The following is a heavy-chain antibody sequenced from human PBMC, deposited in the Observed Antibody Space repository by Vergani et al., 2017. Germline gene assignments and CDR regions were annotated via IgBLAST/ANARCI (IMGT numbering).Heavy chain of an antibody. D-gene: IGHD1-26*01. J-gene: IGHJ4*02. CDR3: ARHGESHDGIVGATGY. CDR2: IYPGDSDT. CDR1: GYSFTSYW. V-gene: IGHV5-51*01. Sequence: EVQLVQSGAEVKKPGESLKISCKGSGYSFTSYWIGWVRQMPGKGLEWMGSIYPGDSDTRYSPSFQGQVTISADKSISTAYLQWSSLKASDTAMYYCARHGESHDGIVGATGYWGQGTLVTVSS.